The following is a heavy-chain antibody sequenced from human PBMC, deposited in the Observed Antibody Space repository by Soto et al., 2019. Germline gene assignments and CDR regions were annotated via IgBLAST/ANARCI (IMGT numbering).Heavy chain of an antibody. V-gene: IGHV4-30-4*01. CDR2: IYYSGST. CDR3: ARGGMSGTTTYYYYGIDV. Sequence: SETLSLTCTVSGGSISSGDYYWSWIRQPPGKGLEWIGYIYYSGSTYYNPSLKSRVTISVDTSKNQFSLKLSSVTAADTAVYYCARGGMSGTTTYYYYGIDVWGQGTTVTVSS. CDR1: GGSISSGDYY. J-gene: IGHJ6*02. D-gene: IGHD1-26*01.